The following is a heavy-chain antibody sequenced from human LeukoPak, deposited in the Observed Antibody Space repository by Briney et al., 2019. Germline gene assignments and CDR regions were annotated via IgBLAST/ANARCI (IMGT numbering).Heavy chain of an antibody. J-gene: IGHJ5*02. D-gene: IGHD3-10*01. V-gene: IGHV1-2*02. Sequence: GASLKVSCKASGYTFTGYYMHWVRQAPGQGLEWMGWINPNSGGTNYAQKFQGRVTMTRDTSISTAYMELSRLRSDDTAVYYCARDRMDYGSGSAWGQGTLVTVSS. CDR1: GYTFTGYY. CDR3: ARDRMDYGSGSA. CDR2: INPNSGGT.